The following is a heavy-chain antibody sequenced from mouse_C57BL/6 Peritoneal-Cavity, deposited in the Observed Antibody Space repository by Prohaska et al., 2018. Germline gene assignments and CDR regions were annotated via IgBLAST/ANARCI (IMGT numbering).Heavy chain of an antibody. V-gene: IGHV1-84*01. CDR3: ARNSGSYYGSSDWYFDG. J-gene: IGHJ1*03. D-gene: IGHD1-1*01. CDR2: IYPGSGNT. CDR1: GYTFTDYY. Sequence: QIQLQQSGPELVKPGASVKISCKASGYTFTDYYINWVKQRPGQGLEWIGWIYPGSGNTKYNEKFKGKATLTVDTSSSTAYMQLSSLTSEDFAVYFCARNSGSYYGSSDWYFDGWGTGTTVTVSS.